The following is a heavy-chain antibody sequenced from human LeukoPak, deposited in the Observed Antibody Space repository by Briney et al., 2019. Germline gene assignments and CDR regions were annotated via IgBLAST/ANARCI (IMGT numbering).Heavy chain of an antibody. J-gene: IGHJ3*02. Sequence: PSETLSLTCTVSGGSISSTSHYWGWIRHPPGKGLEWIGSVYYSGSTYYNPSLKSRVTISVDTSKNQFSLKLSSVTAADTAVYYCARSVTGPTAYGAFDIWGQGTMVTVSS. V-gene: IGHV4-39*07. D-gene: IGHD4-17*01. CDR1: GGSISSTSHY. CDR2: VYYSGST. CDR3: ARSVTGPTAYGAFDI.